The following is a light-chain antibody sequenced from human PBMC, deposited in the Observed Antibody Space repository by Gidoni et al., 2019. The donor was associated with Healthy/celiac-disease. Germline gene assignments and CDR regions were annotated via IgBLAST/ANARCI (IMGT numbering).Light chain of an antibody. CDR1: QSISSY. V-gene: IGKV1-39*01. Sequence: DIQMTQSPSSLSASVGDRVTITCRASQSISSYLNWYQQTPGKAPKLLIYAASSLQSGVPSSFRGSGSGTDFTLTISSLQPEDFATYYCQQSYSTPITFGQGTRLEIK. CDR2: AAS. CDR3: QQSYSTPIT. J-gene: IGKJ5*01.